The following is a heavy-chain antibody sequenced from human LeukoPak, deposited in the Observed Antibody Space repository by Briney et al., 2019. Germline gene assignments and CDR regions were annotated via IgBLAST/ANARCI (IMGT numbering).Heavy chain of an antibody. Sequence: GGSLRLSCAASGFTFSNAWMSWVRQAPGKGLEWVGRIKSKTDGGTTDYAAPVKGRFTISRDDSKNTLYLQMNSLKTEDTAVYYCSTVYYDSSAYYYGVHLTPDLDYWGQGTLVTVSS. V-gene: IGHV3-15*01. D-gene: IGHD3-22*01. J-gene: IGHJ4*02. CDR2: IKSKTDGGTT. CDR1: GFTFSNAW. CDR3: STVYYDSSAYYYGVHLTPDLDY.